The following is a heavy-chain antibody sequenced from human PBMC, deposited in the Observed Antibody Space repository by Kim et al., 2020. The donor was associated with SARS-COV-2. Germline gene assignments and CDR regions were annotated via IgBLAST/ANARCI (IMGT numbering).Heavy chain of an antibody. Sequence: GGSLRLSCAVSGFSFSTYWMNWVRQAPGKGLEWVANIKHDGSEQYYVDSVKGRFTISRDNAKNSLYLQMNSLRVEDTAVYYCARERAAANWGQGTLVTVSS. V-gene: IGHV3-7*01. CDR2: IKHDGSEQ. CDR3: ARERAAAN. CDR1: GFSFSTYW. D-gene: IGHD6-13*01. J-gene: IGHJ4*02.